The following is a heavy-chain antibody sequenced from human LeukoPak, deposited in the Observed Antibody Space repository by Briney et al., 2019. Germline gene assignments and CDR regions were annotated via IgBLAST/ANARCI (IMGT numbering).Heavy chain of an antibody. V-gene: IGHV4-61*02. Sequence: SETLSLTCTVSGGSISSGSYYWSWIRQPAGKGLEWIGRIYTSGSTNYNPSLKSRVTISVDTSKNQFSLKLSSVTAADTAVYYCASPSRQRVDAFDIWGQGTMVTVSS. J-gene: IGHJ3*02. CDR3: ASPSRQRVDAFDI. CDR1: GGSISSGSYY. CDR2: IYTSGST. D-gene: IGHD5-24*01.